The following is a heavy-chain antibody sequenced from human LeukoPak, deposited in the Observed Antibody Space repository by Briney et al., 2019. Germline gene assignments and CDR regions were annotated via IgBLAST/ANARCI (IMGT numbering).Heavy chain of an antibody. D-gene: IGHD6-13*01. CDR2: INPNSGGT. Sequence: ASVKVFCKASGYTFTGYYMHWVRQAPGQGLEWMGWINPNSGGTNYAQKFQGRVTMTRDTSISTAYMELSRLRSDDTAVYYCARPTAAGTPIFDYWGQGTLVTVSS. J-gene: IGHJ4*02. CDR3: ARPTAAGTPIFDY. CDR1: GYTFTGYY. V-gene: IGHV1-2*02.